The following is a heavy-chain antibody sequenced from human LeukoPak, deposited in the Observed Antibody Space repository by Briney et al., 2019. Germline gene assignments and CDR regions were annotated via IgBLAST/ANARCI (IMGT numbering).Heavy chain of an antibody. CDR2: ISSRQNDV. CDR3: AREVGSGWNYFDL. CDR1: GFTFSNYG. Sequence: GGSLRLSCAASGFTFSNYGMHWLRQAPGKGLEWVSSISSRQNDVQYADSLEGRFTISRDNAKNSLYLQMNTLRAEDTAVYFCAREVGSGWNYFDLWGQGTLVTVSS. V-gene: IGHV3-21*01. J-gene: IGHJ4*02. D-gene: IGHD6-19*01.